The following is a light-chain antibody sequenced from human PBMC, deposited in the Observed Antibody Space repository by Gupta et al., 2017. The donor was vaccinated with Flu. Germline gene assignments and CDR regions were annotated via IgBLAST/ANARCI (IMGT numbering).Light chain of an antibody. J-gene: IGKJ5*01. CDR2: KVS. CDR3: MQATHWPIT. Sequence: DVVMTQSPLSLPVTLGQPASISCRSSQSLVYKDGNTYLSWFQQRPGQSPRRLIYKVSNRDSGVPDRFSGSGSGTAFTLKISRVEAEDVAIYYCMQATHWPITFGQGTRLEIK. V-gene: IGKV2-30*01. CDR1: QSLVYKDGNTY.